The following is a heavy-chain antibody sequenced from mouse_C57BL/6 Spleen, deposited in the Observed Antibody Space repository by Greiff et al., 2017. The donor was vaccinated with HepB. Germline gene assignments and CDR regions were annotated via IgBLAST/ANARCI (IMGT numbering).Heavy chain of an antibody. D-gene: IGHD1-1*01. Sequence: EVQRVESGGGLVKPGGSLKLSCAASGFTFSSYAMSWVRQTPEKRLEWVATISDGGSYTYYPDNGKGRFTISRDNAKKNLYLKMSHLKSEDTAMYYCARRGGYYGSSFDYWGQGTTLTVSS. V-gene: IGHV5-4*03. CDR2: ISDGGSYT. CDR1: GFTFSSYA. J-gene: IGHJ2*01. CDR3: ARRGGYYGSSFDY.